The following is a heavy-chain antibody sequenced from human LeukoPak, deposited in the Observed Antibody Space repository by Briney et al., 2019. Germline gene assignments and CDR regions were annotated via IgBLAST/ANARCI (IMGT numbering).Heavy chain of an antibody. D-gene: IGHD2-21*02. J-gene: IGHJ5*02. CDR3: ARVLRHIVVVTAIPYWFDP. Sequence: SETLSLTCAVYGGSFSGYYWSWIRQPSGKGLEWIGEINHSGSTNYNPSLKSRVTISVDTSKNQFSLKLSSVTAADTAVYYCARVLRHIVVVTAIPYWFDPWGQGTLVTVSS. V-gene: IGHV4-34*01. CDR2: INHSGST. CDR1: GGSFSGYY.